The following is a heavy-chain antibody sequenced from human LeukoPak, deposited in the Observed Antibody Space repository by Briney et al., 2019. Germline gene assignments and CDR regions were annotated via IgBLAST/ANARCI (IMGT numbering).Heavy chain of an antibody. CDR2: TFHGETT. J-gene: IGHJ4*02. CDR3: ARVGSSWYWDDY. V-gene: IGHV4-38-2*01. D-gene: IGHD6-13*01. CDR1: DYSVTSAYY. Sequence: SETLSLTCAVSDYSVTSAYYWGWIRQFPGKELEWIGSTFHGETTYYNPSLESRVTISVDPSKNQFSLRLTSVTAADTAVYYCARVGSSWYWDDYWGQGTLVTVSS.